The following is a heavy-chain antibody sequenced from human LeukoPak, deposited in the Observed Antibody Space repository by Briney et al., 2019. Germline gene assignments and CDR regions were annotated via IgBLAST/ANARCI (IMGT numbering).Heavy chain of an antibody. CDR1: GFTFSSYS. CDR3: ARGYCSGTSCYMFDS. CDR2: ISSSSSYI. Sequence: PGGSLRLSCAASGFTFSSYSMNWVRQAPGKGLEWVSSISSSSSYIYYADSVKGRFTISRDNAKNSLYLQMNSLRVEDTAVYYCARGYCSGTSCYMFDSWGQGTRVTVSS. J-gene: IGHJ4*02. D-gene: IGHD2-2*02. V-gene: IGHV3-21*01.